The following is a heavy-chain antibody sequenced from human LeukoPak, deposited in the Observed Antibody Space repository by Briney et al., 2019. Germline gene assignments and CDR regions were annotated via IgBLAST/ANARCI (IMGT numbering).Heavy chain of an antibody. V-gene: IGHV1-8*01. CDR3: ARNSGSYEELDY. CDR2: MNPNSGNA. J-gene: IGHJ4*02. CDR1: GYTFTSYD. D-gene: IGHD1-26*01. Sequence: ASVKVSCKASGYTFTSYDINWVRQATGQGLEWMGWMNPNSGNAGYAQKFQGRVTMTRNTSISTAYMELSSLRSEDTAVYYCARNSGSYEELDYWGQGTLVTVPS.